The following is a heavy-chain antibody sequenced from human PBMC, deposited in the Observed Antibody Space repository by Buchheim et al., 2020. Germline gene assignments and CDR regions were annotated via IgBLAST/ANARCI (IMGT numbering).Heavy chain of an antibody. J-gene: IGHJ5*02. Sequence: EVQLVESGGGLVQPGGSLRLSCAASGFSFSSYWMHWVRQAPGRGLVWVSRITSDGSGTGYADSVTGRFTISRDKAKNTLYLQMNSLSPEDTAVYFCARGIAATANPNWFDPWGQGTL. V-gene: IGHV3-74*01. CDR1: GFSFSSYW. CDR2: ITSDGSGT. D-gene: IGHD6-25*01. CDR3: ARGIAATANPNWFDP.